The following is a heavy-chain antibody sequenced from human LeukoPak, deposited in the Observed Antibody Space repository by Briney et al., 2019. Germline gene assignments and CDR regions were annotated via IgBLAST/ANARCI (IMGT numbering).Heavy chain of an antibody. CDR1: GYSFSSYW. J-gene: IGHJ4*02. CDR2: IYPGDSDT. Sequence: GESLKISCKGSGYSFSSYWIAWVRQMPGKGLEWMGIIYPGDSDTRYSPSFQGQVTISADKSISTAYLQWSSLKASDTAMYYCARGEMRYCSGGYCYDYCGQGTLVTVSS. D-gene: IGHD2-15*01. CDR3: ARGEMRYCSGGYCYDY. V-gene: IGHV5-51*01.